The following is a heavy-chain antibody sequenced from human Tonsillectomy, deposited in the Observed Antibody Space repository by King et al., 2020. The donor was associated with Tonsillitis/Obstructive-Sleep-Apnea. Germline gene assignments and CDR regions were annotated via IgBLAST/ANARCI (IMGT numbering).Heavy chain of an antibody. CDR2: IVVGSGNT. Sequence: QLVQSGPEVKKPGTSVKVSCKASGFTFTSSAMQWVRQARGQSLEWIGWIVVGSGNTNYAQKFQERVTITRDMSTSTAYMELSSLRSEDTAVYYCAADPYYYDSSGYVFDYWGQGTLVTVSS. CDR3: AADPYYYDSSGYVFDY. D-gene: IGHD3-22*01. V-gene: IGHV1-58*02. CDR1: GFTFTSSA. J-gene: IGHJ4*02.